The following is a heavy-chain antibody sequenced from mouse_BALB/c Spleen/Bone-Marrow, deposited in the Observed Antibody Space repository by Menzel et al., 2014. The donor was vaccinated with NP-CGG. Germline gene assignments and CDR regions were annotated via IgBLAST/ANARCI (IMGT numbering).Heavy chain of an antibody. CDR3: ARQGVRREWYFDD. CDR2: ISNGGGSN. Sequence: EVKLEESGGGLVQPGGSLKLSCAASGFTFSRYTMSWVRQTPEERLEWVAYISNGGGSNSYPDTDTVKGRFTISRDNAKNTLILQMSSMKSEDTAMYYYARQGVRREWYFDDWGEGTTVTVSS. V-gene: IGHV5-12-2*01. J-gene: IGHJ1*01. D-gene: IGHD2-14*01. CDR1: GFTFSRYT.